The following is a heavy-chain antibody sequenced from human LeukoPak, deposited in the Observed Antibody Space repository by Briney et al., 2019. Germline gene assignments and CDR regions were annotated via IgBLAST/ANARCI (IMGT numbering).Heavy chain of an antibody. J-gene: IGHJ5*02. CDR3: ARRGIAVALWFDP. CDR2: IYYSGST. Sequence: SETLSLTCTVSGGSISSSSYYWGWIRQPPGKGLEWIGSIYYSGSTYYNPSLKSRVTISVDTSKNQFSLKLSCVTAADTAVYYCARRGIAVALWFDPWGQGTLVTVSS. CDR1: GGSISSSSYY. V-gene: IGHV4-39*01. D-gene: IGHD6-19*01.